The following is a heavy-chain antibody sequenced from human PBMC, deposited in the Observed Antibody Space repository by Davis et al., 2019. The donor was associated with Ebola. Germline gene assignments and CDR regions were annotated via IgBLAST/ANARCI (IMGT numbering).Heavy chain of an antibody. CDR1: GFIFRTYE. D-gene: IGHD1-1*01. CDR2: IASNGNNK. Sequence: GESLKISCTASGFIFRTYEMNWVRQAPGKGLEWVSYIASNGNNKYYADSVKGRFTISRDNAKNSLYLQMDSLRAEDTAVYYCTRHINWAFDYWGQGTLVTVSS. J-gene: IGHJ4*02. CDR3: TRHINWAFDY. V-gene: IGHV3-48*03.